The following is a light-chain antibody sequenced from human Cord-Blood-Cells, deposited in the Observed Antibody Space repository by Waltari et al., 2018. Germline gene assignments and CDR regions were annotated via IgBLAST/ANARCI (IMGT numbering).Light chain of an antibody. CDR2: YDS. CDR1: NIGSKR. J-gene: IGLJ3*02. V-gene: IGLV3-21*04. Sequence: SYVLTQPPSVSVAPGKTSRITCWGTNIGSKRVHWYQQKPGQAPVLVIYYDSDRPSGIPERFSGSNSGNTATLTISRVEAGDEADYYCQVWDSSSDKWVFGGGTKLTVL. CDR3: QVWDSSSDKWV.